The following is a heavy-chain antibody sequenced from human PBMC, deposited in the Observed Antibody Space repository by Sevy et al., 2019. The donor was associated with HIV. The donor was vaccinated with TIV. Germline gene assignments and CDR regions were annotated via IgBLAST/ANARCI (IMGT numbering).Heavy chain of an antibody. CDR2: IYPGDSDT. CDR1: GYSFTSYW. D-gene: IGHD2-2*02. V-gene: IGHV5-51*01. CDR3: ARLTVPAAIEDYGMDV. Sequence: GESLKISCKGSGYSFTSYWIGWVRQMPGKGLEWMGIIYPGDSDTRYSPPFQGQVTISADKSISTAYLQWSSLKASDTAMYYCARLTVPAAIEDYGMDVWGQGTTVTVSS. J-gene: IGHJ6*02.